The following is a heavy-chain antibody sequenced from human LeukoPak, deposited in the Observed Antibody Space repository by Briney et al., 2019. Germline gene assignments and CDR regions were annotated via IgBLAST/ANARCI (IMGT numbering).Heavy chain of an antibody. CDR2: IRPSGDIT. CDR3: AKDDAWLRFGE. Sequence: GGSLRLSCAASGFTFSNHGMIWVRQAPGKGLEWVSGIRPSGDITYYADSVKGRFTISRDNSKYTLYLEVISLTAEDTAVYYCAKDDAWLRFGEWSQGTLVTVSS. V-gene: IGHV3-23*01. D-gene: IGHD3-10*01. CDR1: GFTFSNHG. J-gene: IGHJ4*02.